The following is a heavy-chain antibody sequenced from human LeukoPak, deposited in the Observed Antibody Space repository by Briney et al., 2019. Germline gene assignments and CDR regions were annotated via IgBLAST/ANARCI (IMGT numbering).Heavy chain of an antibody. V-gene: IGHV4-61*09. CDR2: INHSGST. CDR1: GGSISSGSYY. J-gene: IGHJ5*02. D-gene: IGHD3-10*01. Sequence: SQTLSLTCTVSGGSISSGSYYWSWIRQPAGKGLEWIGEINHSGSTNYNPSLKSRVTISVDTSKNQFSLKLSSVTAADTAVYYCARGTRWFGESAPGFDPWGQGTLVTVSS. CDR3: ARGTRWFGESAPGFDP.